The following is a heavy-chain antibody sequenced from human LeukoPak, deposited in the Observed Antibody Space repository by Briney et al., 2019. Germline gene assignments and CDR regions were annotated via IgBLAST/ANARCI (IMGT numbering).Heavy chain of an antibody. J-gene: IGHJ4*02. CDR3: VRAGLRTTPYYFDY. V-gene: IGHV3-72*01. Sequence: GGSLRLSCAASGFTFSDSAVYWVRQASGKGLELVGRIRSKANSYTTEYAASVKGRCTISRDDSKNSLYLQMNSLKTEDTAVYYCVRAGLRTTPYYFDYWGQGTLVTVSS. CDR2: IRSKANSYTT. CDR1: GFTFSDSA. D-gene: IGHD1-7*01.